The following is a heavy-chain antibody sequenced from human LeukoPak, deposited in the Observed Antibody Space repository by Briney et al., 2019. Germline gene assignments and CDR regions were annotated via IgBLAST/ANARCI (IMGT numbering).Heavy chain of an antibody. CDR1: GFTFSSYA. CDR2: ISYDGSNK. J-gene: IGHJ4*02. D-gene: IGHD5-18*01. V-gene: IGHV3-30*04. Sequence: GGSLRLSCAASGFTFSSYAMHWVRQAPGKGLEWVAVISYDGSNKYYADSVKGRFTISRDNSKNTLYLQMNSLRAEGTAVYYCARGSGGYSYGYVDYWGQGTLVTVSS. CDR3: ARGSGGYSYGYVDY.